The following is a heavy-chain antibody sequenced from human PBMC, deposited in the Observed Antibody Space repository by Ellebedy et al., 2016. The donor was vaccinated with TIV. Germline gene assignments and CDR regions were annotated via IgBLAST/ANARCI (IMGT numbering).Heavy chain of an antibody. V-gene: IGHV5-51*01. Sequence: GESLKISCKGSGYSFTSYWIGWVRQMPGKGLEWMGIIYPGDSDTRYSPSFQGQVTISADKSISTAYLQWSSLKASDTAMYYCASTEMATKTPFDYWGQGTLVTVSS. CDR2: IYPGDSDT. CDR1: GYSFTSYW. D-gene: IGHD5-24*01. J-gene: IGHJ4*02. CDR3: ASTEMATKTPFDY.